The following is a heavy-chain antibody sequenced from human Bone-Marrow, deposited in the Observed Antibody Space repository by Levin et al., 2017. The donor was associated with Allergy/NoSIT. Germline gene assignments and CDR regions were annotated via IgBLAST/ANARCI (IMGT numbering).Heavy chain of an antibody. CDR1: GFTFSDYA. CDR2: IRDSGGNT. Sequence: GGSLRLSCRASGFTFSDYAMNWVRQAPGKGLEWVSGIRDSGGNTYYADSVKGRFTISRDNSKDTLYLQMNSLRAEDTALSYCAKDRDRYGWYFDHWGQGTLVTVSS. CDR3: AKDRDRYGWYFDH. V-gene: IGHV3-23*01. J-gene: IGHJ4*02. D-gene: IGHD5-18*01.